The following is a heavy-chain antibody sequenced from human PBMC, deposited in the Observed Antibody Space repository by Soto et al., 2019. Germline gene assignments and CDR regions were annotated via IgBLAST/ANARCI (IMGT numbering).Heavy chain of an antibody. J-gene: IGHJ6*03. V-gene: IGHV1-24*01. CDR1: GYTLTELS. Sequence: ASVKVSCKVSGYTLTELSMHWVRQAPGKGLEWMGGFDPEDGETIYAQKFQGRVTMTEDTCTDTAYMELSSLRSEDTAGYYCATMVVPAAMPDYYYMDVWGKGTTVTVSS. CDR3: ATMVVPAAMPDYYYMDV. CDR2: FDPEDGET. D-gene: IGHD2-2*01.